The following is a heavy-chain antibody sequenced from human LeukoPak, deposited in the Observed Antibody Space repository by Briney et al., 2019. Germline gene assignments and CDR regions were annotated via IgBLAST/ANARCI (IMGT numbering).Heavy chain of an antibody. D-gene: IGHD6-19*01. Sequence: PGGSLRLSCAASGFIFSSYGMHWVRQAPGKGLDWVAVISDDGSNKYYADSVRGRFTISRDNSKNTLYLQMNSLRGDDTAVYYCAKGTFSGVSSGWYGHADSWGQGILVTVSS. CDR2: ISDDGSNK. CDR3: AKGTFSGVSSGWYGHADS. J-gene: IGHJ4*02. V-gene: IGHV3-30*18. CDR1: GFIFSSYG.